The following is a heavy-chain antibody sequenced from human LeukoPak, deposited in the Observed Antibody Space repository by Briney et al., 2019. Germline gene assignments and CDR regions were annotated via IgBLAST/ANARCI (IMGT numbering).Heavy chain of an antibody. CDR2: INPNSGGT. D-gene: IGHD6-25*01. V-gene: IGHV1-2*02. Sequence: ASVKVSCKASGYTFTGYYMHWVRQAPGQGLEWMGWINPNSGGTNYAQKFQGRVTMTRDTSISTAYMELSRLRSDDTAVYYCAREVSGWHNFDYWGQGTLVTVSS. J-gene: IGHJ4*02. CDR3: AREVSGWHNFDY. CDR1: GYTFTGYY.